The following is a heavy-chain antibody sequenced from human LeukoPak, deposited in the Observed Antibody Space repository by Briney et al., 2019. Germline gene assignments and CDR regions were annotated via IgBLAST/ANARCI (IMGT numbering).Heavy chain of an antibody. V-gene: IGHV1-2*02. CDR1: GYTFTGYY. CDR2: INPNSGGT. J-gene: IGHJ6*02. Sequence: ASVKVSCTASGYTFTGYYMHWVRQAPGQGLEWRGWINPNSGGTNYAQKFQGRVTMTRDTSISTAYMELSRLRSGDTAVYYCAEKGGGGEEGGVVLAAILSPLRYYYYGMDVWGQGTTVTVSS. D-gene: IGHD2-2*02. CDR3: AEKGGGGEEGGVVLAAILSPLRYYYYGMDV.